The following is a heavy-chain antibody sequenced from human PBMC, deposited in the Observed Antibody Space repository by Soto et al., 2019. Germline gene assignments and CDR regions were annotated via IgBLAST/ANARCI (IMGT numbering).Heavy chain of an antibody. Sequence: EVQLVESGGGLVQPGGSLRLSCVASGFTFSSYWMYWVRLAPGKGLVCVSRINGDGSRTSYADSVKGRFTISRDNAKNTLYLQMNSLRAEDTAVYYCAIDPGQAGTWNYFDYWGQGTLVTVSS. CDR2: INGDGSRT. D-gene: IGHD6-13*01. V-gene: IGHV3-74*01. CDR1: GFTFSSYW. J-gene: IGHJ4*02. CDR3: AIDPGQAGTWNYFDY.